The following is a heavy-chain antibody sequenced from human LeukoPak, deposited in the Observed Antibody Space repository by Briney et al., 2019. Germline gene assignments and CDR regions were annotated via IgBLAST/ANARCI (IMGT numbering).Heavy chain of an antibody. CDR3: SDLGYTD. J-gene: IGHJ4*02. CDR2: IKNDGSDK. V-gene: IGHV3-7*01. D-gene: IGHD2-15*01. CDR1: GFSFSSSW. Sequence: GGSLRLSCEASGFSFSSSWMTWVRQAPGKGLEWVATIKNDGSDKYYVGSVKGRFTLSRDNAKNSLYLQMNSLRVEDTAVYYCSDLGYTDGGQGTLVTVSS.